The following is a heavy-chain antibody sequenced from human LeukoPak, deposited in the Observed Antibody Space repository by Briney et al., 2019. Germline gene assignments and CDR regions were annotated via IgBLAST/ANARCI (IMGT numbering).Heavy chain of an antibody. CDR2: ISSSGTII. CDR1: GFIFSEYY. CDR3: ARGRDYGDIRGRLIEY. V-gene: IGHV3-11*01. D-gene: IGHD4-17*01. J-gene: IGHJ4*02. Sequence: GGSLRLSCAASGFIFSEYYMNWIRQAPGKGLEWVSYISSSGTIIYYVDSVKGRFTISRDNAKNSLYLQMNSLRAEDTAVYYCARGRDYGDIRGRLIEYWGQGTLVTVSS.